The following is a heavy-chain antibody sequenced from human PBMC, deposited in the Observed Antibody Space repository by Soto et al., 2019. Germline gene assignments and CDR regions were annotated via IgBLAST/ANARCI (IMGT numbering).Heavy chain of an antibody. CDR2: IIPIFGTA. J-gene: IGHJ5*02. Sequence: AASVKVSCKASGGTFSSYAISWVRQAPGQGLEWMGGIIPIFGTANYAQKFQGRVTITADKSTSTAYMELSSLRSEDTAVYYCARVDRSGSWYSRWFDPWGQGTLVTVSS. V-gene: IGHV1-69*06. D-gene: IGHD6-13*01. CDR1: GGTFSSYA. CDR3: ARVDRSGSWYSRWFDP.